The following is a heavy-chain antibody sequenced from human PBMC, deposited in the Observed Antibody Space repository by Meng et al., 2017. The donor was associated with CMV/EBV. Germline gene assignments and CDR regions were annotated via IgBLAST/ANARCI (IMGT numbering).Heavy chain of an antibody. J-gene: IGHJ5*02. CDR2: INHSGST. V-gene: IGHV4-34*01. CDR3: ARGGNWFNP. Sequence: RGGAGLLKPWETLSLPCAVYGGSFIGYYWSWIRQPPGKGLEWIGEINHSGSTNYNPSLKSRVTISVDTSKNQFSLKLSSVTAADTAVYYCARGGNWFNPWGQGTLVTVSS. CDR1: GGSFIGYY.